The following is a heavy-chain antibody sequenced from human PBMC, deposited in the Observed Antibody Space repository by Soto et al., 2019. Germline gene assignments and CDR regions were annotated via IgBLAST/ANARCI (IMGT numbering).Heavy chain of an antibody. CDR1: GFTFSDHY. V-gene: IGHV3-72*01. J-gene: IGHJ4*02. Sequence: GGSLRLSCAASGFTFSDHYMDWVRQAPGKGLEWVGRTRNKAYSYTTEYAASVTGRFTVSRDASKNSLYLQMSSLKTEDTAVYYCVRVQSNYFFDYWGQGTLVTVSS. CDR3: VRVQSNYFFDY. CDR2: TRNKAYSYTT. D-gene: IGHD7-27*01.